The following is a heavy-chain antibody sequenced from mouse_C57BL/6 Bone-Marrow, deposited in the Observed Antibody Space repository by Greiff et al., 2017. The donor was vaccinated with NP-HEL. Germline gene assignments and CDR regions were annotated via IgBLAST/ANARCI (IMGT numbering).Heavy chain of an antibody. D-gene: IGHD2-13*01. V-gene: IGHV1-50*01. CDR1: GYTFTSYW. CDR2: IDPSDSYT. Sequence: QVHVKQPGAELVKPGASVKLSCKASGYTFTSYWMQWVKQRPGQGLEWIGEIDPSDSYTNYNQKFKGKATLTVDTSSSTAYMQLSSLTSEDSAVYDCARGDYRAWFAYWGQGTLVTVSA. J-gene: IGHJ3*01. CDR3: ARGDYRAWFAY.